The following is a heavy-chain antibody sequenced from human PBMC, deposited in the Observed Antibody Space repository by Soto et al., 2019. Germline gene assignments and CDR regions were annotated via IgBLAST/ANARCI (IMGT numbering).Heavy chain of an antibody. J-gene: IGHJ4*02. D-gene: IGHD2-21*01. CDR1: GFNFNTYF. Sequence: QVQLVQSGGGVVQPGRSLRLSCAASGFNFNTYFMHWVRQAPGKGLEWVAMIFPNGRDKEYEDSVKDRFTISRDNSSTRMSLQMDSLRPEATAVYYCARDAEHGTNCDLAYWGQGALVTVSS. CDR3: ARDAEHGTNCDLAY. V-gene: IGHV3-30*13. CDR2: IFPNGRDK.